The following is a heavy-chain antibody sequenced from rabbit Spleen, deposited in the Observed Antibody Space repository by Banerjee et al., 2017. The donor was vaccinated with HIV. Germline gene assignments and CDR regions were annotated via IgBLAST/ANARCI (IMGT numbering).Heavy chain of an antibody. CDR1: GFSFSAGYY. CDR3: ARDTSSSFSSYGMDL. J-gene: IGHJ3*01. V-gene: IGHV1S40*01. D-gene: IGHD1-1*01. CDR2: IHVDRSDTT. Sequence: QSLEESGGDLVKPGASLTLTCTASGFSFSAGYYMCWVRQAPGKGLEWIACIHVDRSDTTWYANWVNGRFTISKTSSTTVTLQMTSLTAADTATYFCARDTSSSFSSYGMDLWGQGTLVTVS.